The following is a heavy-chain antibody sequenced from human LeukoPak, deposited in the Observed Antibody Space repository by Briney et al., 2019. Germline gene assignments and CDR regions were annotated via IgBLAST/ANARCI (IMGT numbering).Heavy chain of an antibody. D-gene: IGHD2-2*01. CDR3: ARGAYCSSTSCFRYYYYYYYMDV. CDR1: GFTFSSYW. V-gene: IGHV3-7*01. J-gene: IGHJ6*03. Sequence: GGSLRLSCAASGFTFSSYWMSWVRQAPGKGLEWVANIKQDGSEKYYVDSVKGRFTISRDNAKNSLYLQMNSLRAEDTAVYYCARGAYCSSTSCFRYYYYYYYMDVWGKGTTVTVSS. CDR2: IKQDGSEK.